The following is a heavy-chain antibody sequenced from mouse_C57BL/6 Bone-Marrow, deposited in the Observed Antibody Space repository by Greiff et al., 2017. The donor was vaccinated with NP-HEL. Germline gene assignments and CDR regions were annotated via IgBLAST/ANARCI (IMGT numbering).Heavy chain of an antibody. CDR1: GFTFSDYG. CDR2: ISSGSSTI. Sequence: EVMLVESGGGLVKPGGSLKLSCAASGFTFSDYGMHWVRQAPEKGLEWVAYISSGSSTIYYADTVKGRFTISRANAKNTLFLQMTSLRSEDTAMYYCATYYYGSSYIYAMDYWGQGTSVTVSS. J-gene: IGHJ4*01. CDR3: ATYYYGSSYIYAMDY. V-gene: IGHV5-17*01. D-gene: IGHD1-1*01.